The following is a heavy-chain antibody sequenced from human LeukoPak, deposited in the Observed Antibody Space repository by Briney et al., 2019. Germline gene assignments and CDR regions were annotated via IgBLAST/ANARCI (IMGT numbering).Heavy chain of an antibody. Sequence: PSETLSLTCTVSGGSISSSSYYWGWIRQPPGKGLEWIGSIYYSGSTYYNPSLKSRVTISVDTSKNQFSLKLSSVTAADTAVYYCARRGYYDSSGYYRNWFDPWGQGTLVTVSS. J-gene: IGHJ5*02. CDR1: GGSISSSSYY. CDR3: ARRGYYDSSGYYRNWFDP. V-gene: IGHV4-39*01. D-gene: IGHD3-22*01. CDR2: IYYSGST.